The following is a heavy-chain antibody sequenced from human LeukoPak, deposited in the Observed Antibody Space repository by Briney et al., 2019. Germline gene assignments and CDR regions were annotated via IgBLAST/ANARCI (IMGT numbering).Heavy chain of an antibody. CDR3: ARDQGDTIYYFDY. V-gene: IGHV4-59*12. D-gene: IGHD5-18*01. Sequence: SETLSLTCTVSGGSISSYYWSWIRQPPGKGLEWIGSIYYSGSTYYNPSLKSRVTISVDTSKNQFSLKLSSVTAADTAVYYCARDQGDTIYYFDYWGQGTLVTVSS. CDR1: GGSISSYY. CDR2: IYYSGST. J-gene: IGHJ4*02.